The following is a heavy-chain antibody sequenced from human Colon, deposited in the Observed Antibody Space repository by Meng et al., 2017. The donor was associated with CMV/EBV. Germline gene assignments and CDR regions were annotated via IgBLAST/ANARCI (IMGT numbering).Heavy chain of an antibody. Sequence: GGSLRLSCAASGGTFSCNGMNWVRHAPGRGLEWVASIVTTDSAVYYADSVKGRFTISRDNAKNSLYLQMSSLSAEDTAVYYCVRDNARVQGNIPILVVPQGFDYWGQGTVVTVSS. D-gene: IGHD3-22*01. CDR1: GGTFSCNG. J-gene: IGHJ4*02. V-gene: IGHV3-21*01. CDR2: IVTTDSAV. CDR3: VRDNARVQGNIPILVVPQGFDY.